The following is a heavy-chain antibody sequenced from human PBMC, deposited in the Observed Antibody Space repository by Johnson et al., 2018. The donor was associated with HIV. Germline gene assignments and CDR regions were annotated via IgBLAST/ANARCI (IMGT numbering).Heavy chain of an antibody. CDR1: GFSFDDYA. CDR2: IRYDGSNK. D-gene: IGHD2-2*01. V-gene: IGHV3-30*02. J-gene: IGHJ3*02. CDR3: ARDGGIGSTREDAFDI. Sequence: QVQLVESGGGLVQPGGSLSLSCAASGFSFDDYAMHWVRQAPGKGLEWVAFIRYDGSNKYYADSVKGRFTISRDNSKNTLYLQMNSLRAEDTAVYYCARDGGIGSTREDAFDIWGQGTMVTVSS.